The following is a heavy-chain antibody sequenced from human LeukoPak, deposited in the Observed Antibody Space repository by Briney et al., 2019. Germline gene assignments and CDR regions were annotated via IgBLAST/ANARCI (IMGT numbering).Heavy chain of an antibody. CDR3: ARDYTYYYGSGSYYFDY. CDR1: GDSVSSNSVA. Sequence: SQTLSLTCAISGDSVSSNSVAWNWIRQSPSRDLQWLGRTYYRSRWHNDYALSVKSRITINPDTSQNQFSLQLNSVTPEDTAVYYCARDYTYYYGSGSYYFDYWGQGTLVTVSS. V-gene: IGHV6-1*01. CDR2: TYYRSRWHN. D-gene: IGHD3-10*01. J-gene: IGHJ4*02.